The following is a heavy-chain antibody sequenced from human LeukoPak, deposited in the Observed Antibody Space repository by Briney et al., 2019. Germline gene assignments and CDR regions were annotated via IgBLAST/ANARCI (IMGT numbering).Heavy chain of an antibody. CDR3: AREHDSSGYYDAFDI. V-gene: IGHV4-4*02. Sequence: GSLRLSCAASGFTFSSYSMNWVRQPPGKGLEWIGEIYHSGSTNYNPSLKSRVTISVDKSKNQFSLKLSSVTAADTAVYYCAREHDSSGYYDAFDIWGQGTMVTVSS. CDR1: GFTFSSYSM. J-gene: IGHJ3*02. D-gene: IGHD3-22*01. CDR2: IYHSGST.